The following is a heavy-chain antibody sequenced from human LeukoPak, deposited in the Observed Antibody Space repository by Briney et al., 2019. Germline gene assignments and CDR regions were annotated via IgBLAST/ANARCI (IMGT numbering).Heavy chain of an antibody. Sequence: PSETLSLTCTVAGYSVSGGYYWGWIRQPPGKGLEWIGSIYHSGSTYYNPSLKGRVAISVDTSKNQFSLKLSSVTAADTAVYYCARDRVAVAASDYWGQGTLVTVSS. J-gene: IGHJ4*02. CDR1: GYSVSGGYY. V-gene: IGHV4-38-2*02. D-gene: IGHD6-19*01. CDR2: IYHSGST. CDR3: ARDRVAVAASDY.